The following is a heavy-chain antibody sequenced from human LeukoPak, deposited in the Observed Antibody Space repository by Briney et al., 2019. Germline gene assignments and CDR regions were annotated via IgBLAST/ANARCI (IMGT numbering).Heavy chain of an antibody. Sequence: SVKVSCKASGYTFTNYGITWMRQAPGQGLEWMGGIIPIFGTANYAQKFQGRVTITTDESTSTAYMELSSLRSEDTAVYYCARVGAAAGPGAFDIWGQGTMVTVSS. CDR1: GYTFTNYG. CDR2: IIPIFGTA. CDR3: ARVGAAAGPGAFDI. J-gene: IGHJ3*02. V-gene: IGHV1-69*05. D-gene: IGHD6-13*01.